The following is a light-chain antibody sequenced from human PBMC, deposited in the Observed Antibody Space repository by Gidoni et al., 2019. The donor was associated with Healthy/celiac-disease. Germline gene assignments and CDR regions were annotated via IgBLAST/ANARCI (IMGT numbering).Light chain of an antibody. CDR3: LQHNSYPRT. V-gene: IGKV1-17*01. Sequence: DIQMTQSPSSLSASVGDRVTITCRASQGIRHDLGWFQQKPGKAPKRQIYAASTLESWVPSRFSGSGSGTEFTLTISSLQPEDFATYYCLQHNSYPRTFGQGTKLEIK. CDR2: AAS. CDR1: QGIRHD. J-gene: IGKJ2*01.